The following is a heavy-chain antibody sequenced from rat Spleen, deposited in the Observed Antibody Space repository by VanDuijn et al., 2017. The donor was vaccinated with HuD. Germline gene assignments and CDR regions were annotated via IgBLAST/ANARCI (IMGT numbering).Heavy chain of an antibody. Sequence: EVQLVESGGGAVQPGRSMKLSCAASGLSFSNYDMAWVRQAPTKGLEWVASISNSGGSTFYRDSVKGRFTVSRDNAKSTLYLQIDSLKSEDTATYYCARHGRGGTTYHYVMDVWGQGASVTVSS. D-gene: IGHD4-3*01. CDR2: ISNSGGST. CDR1: GLSFSNYD. V-gene: IGHV5-25*01. CDR3: ARHGRGGTTYHYVMDV. J-gene: IGHJ4*01.